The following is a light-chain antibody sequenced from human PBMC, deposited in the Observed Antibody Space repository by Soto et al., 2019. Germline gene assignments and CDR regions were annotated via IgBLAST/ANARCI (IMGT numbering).Light chain of an antibody. Sequence: QSVLTQPPSASGTPGQRVTISCSGSSSNIGTNTVIWYQQLPGAAPSLLIYSDNQRPSGVPDRFSGSKSGTSASLAISGLQSEDEADYYCAAWGVSLVVFGGGTKLTVL. J-gene: IGLJ2*01. V-gene: IGLV1-44*01. CDR2: SDN. CDR3: AAWGVSLVV. CDR1: SSNIGTNT.